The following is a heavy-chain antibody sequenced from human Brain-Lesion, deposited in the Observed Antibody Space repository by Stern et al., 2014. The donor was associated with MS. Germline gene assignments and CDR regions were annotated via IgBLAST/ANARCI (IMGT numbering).Heavy chain of an antibody. D-gene: IGHD3-3*02. Sequence: QVQLQESGPGLVKPLQTLSLTCTVSGGSVSSGGYFWNWIRQHPGKGLEWIGHVYYCGSIAYNPSLKSRFTISVDPSKNQFSRRLRSVTAADTAVYYCARTPALWYFDLWGRGPLAAVSS. J-gene: IGHJ2*01. CDR1: GGSVSSGGYF. CDR3: ARTPALWYFDL. CDR2: VYYCGSI. V-gene: IGHV4-31*03.